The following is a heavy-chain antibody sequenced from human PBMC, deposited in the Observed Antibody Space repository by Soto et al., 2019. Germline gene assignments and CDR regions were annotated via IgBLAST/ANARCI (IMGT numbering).Heavy chain of an antibody. Sequence: QITLKESGPTLVKPTQTLTLTCTFSGFSLSTSGVGVGWIRQPPGKALDWVALIYWDDDKRYSPSLRSRLTITKHTSKNQVVLTMTNTDPVDTATYYCARRRADRGGLGNFDYWGQGTLVTVSS. V-gene: IGHV2-5*02. J-gene: IGHJ4*02. CDR2: IYWDDDK. D-gene: IGHD3-16*01. CDR1: GFSLSTSGVG. CDR3: ARRRADRGGLGNFDY.